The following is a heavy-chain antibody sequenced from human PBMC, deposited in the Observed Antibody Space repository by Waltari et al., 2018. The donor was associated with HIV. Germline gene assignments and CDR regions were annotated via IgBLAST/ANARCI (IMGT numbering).Heavy chain of an antibody. V-gene: IGHV7-4-1*02. J-gene: IGHJ4*02. Sequence: QVQLVQSGSELKRPGASVKVSCKASGYTFTTYAINWVRQAPGQGLELMGWIHTNTGNPTYAQGFTGLFVFSLDTSVSTTYLQISSLKAEDTSVYYCARDFAPRSGSGEYWGQGTLVTVSS. CDR2: IHTNTGNP. CDR1: GYTFTTYA. CDR3: ARDFAPRSGSGEY. D-gene: IGHD3-3*01.